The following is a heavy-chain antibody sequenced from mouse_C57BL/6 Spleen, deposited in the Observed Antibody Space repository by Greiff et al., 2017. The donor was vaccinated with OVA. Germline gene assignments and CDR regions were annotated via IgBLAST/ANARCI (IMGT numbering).Heavy chain of an antibody. V-gene: IGHV1-52*01. Sequence: QVQLQQPGAELVRPGSSVKLSCKASGYTFTSYWMHWVKQRPIQGLEWIGNIDPSDSETHYNQKFKDKATLTVDKSSTTAYMQLSSLTSEDSAVXNCAGLDGDENYNAMDDWGQGTSVTVSS. CDR1: GYTFTSYW. CDR2: IDPSDSET. J-gene: IGHJ4*01. CDR3: AGLDGDENYNAMDD. D-gene: IGHD2-13*01.